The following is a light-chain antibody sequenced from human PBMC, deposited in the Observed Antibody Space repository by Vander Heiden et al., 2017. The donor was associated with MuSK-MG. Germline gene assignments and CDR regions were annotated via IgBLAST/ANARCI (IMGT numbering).Light chain of an antibody. CDR2: AAS. J-gene: IGKJ2*01. Sequence: DIQMTQSPSSLSASVGDRVTITCRASQSISSYLNWYQQKPVKAPKLLIYAASSLQSGVPSRFSGSGSGTDFTLTISRLQPEDFATYYCQQSDSTLSTFGQWTKLEIK. CDR3: QQSDSTLST. V-gene: IGKV1-39*01. CDR1: QSISSY.